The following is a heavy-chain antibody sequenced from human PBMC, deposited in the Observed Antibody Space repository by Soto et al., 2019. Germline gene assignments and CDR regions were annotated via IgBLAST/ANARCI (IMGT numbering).Heavy chain of an antibody. CDR2: ISGSGSTI. J-gene: IGHJ4*02. CDR3: ARAPAGVVVPSATAY. V-gene: IGHV3-48*03. CDR1: GFTFSSYA. D-gene: IGHD2-2*01. Sequence: GGSLRLSCAASGFTFSSYAINWVRQAPGRGLEWISYISGSGSTISYADSVKGRFTISRDNAKNSLYLQMNSLRAEDTAVYYCARAPAGVVVPSATAYWGQGTLVTVSS.